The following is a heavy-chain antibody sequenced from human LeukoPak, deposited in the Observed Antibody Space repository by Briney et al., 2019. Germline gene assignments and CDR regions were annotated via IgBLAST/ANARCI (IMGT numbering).Heavy chain of an antibody. D-gene: IGHD3-22*01. V-gene: IGHV4-38-2*02. Sequence: SETLSLTCTVSGYSISSGYYWGWIRQPPGKGLEWIGSIYHSGSTYYNPSLKSRVTISVDTSKNQFSLKLSSVTAADTAVYYCARVTIVVPSFDYWGQGTLVTVSS. CDR3: ARVTIVVPSFDY. J-gene: IGHJ4*02. CDR2: IYHSGST. CDR1: GYSISSGYY.